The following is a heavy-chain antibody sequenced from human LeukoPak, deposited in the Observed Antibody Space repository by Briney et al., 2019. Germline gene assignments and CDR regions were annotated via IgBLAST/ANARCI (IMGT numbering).Heavy chain of an antibody. Sequence: SETLSLTCTVSGGSISSYYWSWIRQPPGKGLEWIGFIYYSGSTNYSPSLKSRVAISVDTSKNQFSLKLTSVTAADTAVYYCARHGNGAFDIWGQGTMVTVSS. CDR1: GGSISSYY. D-gene: IGHD1-1*01. CDR3: ARHGNGAFDI. V-gene: IGHV4-59*08. J-gene: IGHJ3*02. CDR2: IYYSGST.